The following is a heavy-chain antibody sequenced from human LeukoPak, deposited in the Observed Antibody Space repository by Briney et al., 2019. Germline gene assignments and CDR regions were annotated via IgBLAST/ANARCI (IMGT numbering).Heavy chain of an antibody. CDR2: IYYSGRT. J-gene: IGHJ4*02. D-gene: IGHD6-13*01. V-gene: IGHV4-59*01. Sequence: PSETLSLTCTVSDGSISSYYWSWIRQPPGKGLEWIGYIYYSGRTNYNPSLKSRVTISVDTSKNQFSLKLSSVTAADTAVYYCARYSNIAAADDYWGQGTLVTVSS. CDR1: DGSISSYY. CDR3: ARYSNIAAADDY.